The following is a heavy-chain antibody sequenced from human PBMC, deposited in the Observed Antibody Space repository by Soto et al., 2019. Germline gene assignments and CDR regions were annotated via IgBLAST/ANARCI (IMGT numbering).Heavy chain of an antibody. CDR2: IIPILGIA. CDR3: ARVTPDYGDYGGHSYYYMDV. J-gene: IGHJ6*03. Sequence: SVKVSCKASGGTFSSYTISWVRQAPGQGLEWMGRIIPILGIANYAQKFQGRVTITADKSTSTAYMELSSLRSEDTAVYYCARVTPDYGDYGGHSYYYMDVWGKGTAVTVSS. V-gene: IGHV1-69*02. D-gene: IGHD4-17*01. CDR1: GGTFSSYT.